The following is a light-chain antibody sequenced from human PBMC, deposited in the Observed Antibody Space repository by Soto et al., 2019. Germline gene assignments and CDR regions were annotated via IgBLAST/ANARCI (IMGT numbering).Light chain of an antibody. J-gene: IGKJ1*01. V-gene: IGKV3-20*01. CDR3: QQYGSTWT. Sequence: EIVLTRSPGTLSLSPGERATISCRASQSVSSSYLAWYQQKPGQAPRLLIYGASSRATGIPDRFSGSGSGTDFTLTISRLEPEDFAVYYCQQYGSTWTSGQGTKVDIK. CDR1: QSVSSSY. CDR2: GAS.